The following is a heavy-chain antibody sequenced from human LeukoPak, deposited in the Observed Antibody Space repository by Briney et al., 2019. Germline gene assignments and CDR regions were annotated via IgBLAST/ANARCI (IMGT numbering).Heavy chain of an antibody. CDR3: ARGRQDVNMILVVMAGVSYYLDV. J-gene: IGHJ6*03. CDR2: MSPSGSS. CDR1: GGSFSDYY. D-gene: IGHD3-22*01. V-gene: IGHV4-34*01. Sequence: SETLSLTCAVYGGSFSDYYWTWIRQTPGKGLEWIGEMSPSGSSNYNPSLKSRVTISVDTSKNQFSLKLRSVTAADTAVYYCARGRQDVNMILVVMAGVSYYLDVWSKGTAVTVS.